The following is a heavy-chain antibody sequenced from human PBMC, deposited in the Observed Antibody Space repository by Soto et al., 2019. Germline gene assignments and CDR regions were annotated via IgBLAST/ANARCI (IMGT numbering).Heavy chain of an antibody. D-gene: IGHD2-2*01. V-gene: IGHV4-31*03. CDR2: IYYSGCT. CDR3: AREGYCSSTSCPLDY. Sequence: QVQLQESGPGLVTPSQTLSLTCTVSGGSISSGGYYWSWIRQHPGKGLEWIGYIYYSGCTYYNPSLKSRVTISVDTSKNQFSLKLSSVTAADTAVYYCAREGYCSSTSCPLDYWGQGTLDTVSS. J-gene: IGHJ4*02. CDR1: GGSISSGGYY.